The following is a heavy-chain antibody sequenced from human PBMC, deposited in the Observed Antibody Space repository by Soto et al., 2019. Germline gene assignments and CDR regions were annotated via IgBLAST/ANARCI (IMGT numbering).Heavy chain of an antibody. CDR1: GFIFSDYE. J-gene: IGHJ3*01. CDR3: VKEYCTGGTCFDAFDL. CDR2: ISDGGTTI. Sequence: EAELVESGGGLVQPGGSLTLSCAASGFIFSDYEVDWVRQAPGRGPEWISYISDGGTTIYYAASVKGRFTISSDDAKKSLYLHMNNLRVDDTAIYFCVKEYCTGGTCFDAFDLWGQGTVVTVSS. V-gene: IGHV3-48*03. D-gene: IGHD2-8*02.